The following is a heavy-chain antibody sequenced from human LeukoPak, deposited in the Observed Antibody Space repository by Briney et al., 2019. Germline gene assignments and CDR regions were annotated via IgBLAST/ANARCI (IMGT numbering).Heavy chain of an antibody. J-gene: IGHJ4*02. CDR3: ARGLADIRYFDWLSEYYFDF. D-gene: IGHD3-9*01. CDR1: GGSITSSSDY. V-gene: IGHV4-39*07. CDR2: IYYSGTT. Sequence: SETLSLTCTVSGGSITSSSDYWGWIRQPPGKGLEWIGSIYYSGTTYYNPSLKSRLTMSVDTSKNQFSLQLSSVAAAGTAVYYCARGLADIRYFDWLSEYYFDFWGQGTLVTVSS.